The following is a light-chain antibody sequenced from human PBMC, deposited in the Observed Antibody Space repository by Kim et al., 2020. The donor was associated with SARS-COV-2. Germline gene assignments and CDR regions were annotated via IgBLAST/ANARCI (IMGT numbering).Light chain of an antibody. V-gene: IGLV1-40*01. CDR3: QSYDSSLSGYV. Sequence: VLTQPPSVSGAPGQRVTISCTGSSSNIGAGYDVHWYQQLPGTAPKLLIYGNSNRPSGVPDRFSGSKSGTSASLAITGLQAEDEADYYCQSYDSSLSGYVFGTGTKVTVL. CDR1: SSNIGAGYD. J-gene: IGLJ1*01. CDR2: GNS.